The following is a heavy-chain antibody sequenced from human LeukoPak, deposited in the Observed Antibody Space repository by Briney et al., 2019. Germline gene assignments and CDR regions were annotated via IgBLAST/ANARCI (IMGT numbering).Heavy chain of an antibody. CDR2: ISGSGGST. V-gene: IGHV3-23*01. D-gene: IGHD5-18*01. CDR3: AKTPPTYSYGSRTTLVGDY. CDR1: GFTFSSYA. Sequence: GGSLRLSCAASGFTFSSYAMSWVRQAPGKGLEWVSAISGSGGSTYYADSVKGRFTISRDNSKNTLYLQMNSLRAEDTAVYYCAKTPPTYSYGSRTTLVGDYWGQGTLVTVSS. J-gene: IGHJ4*02.